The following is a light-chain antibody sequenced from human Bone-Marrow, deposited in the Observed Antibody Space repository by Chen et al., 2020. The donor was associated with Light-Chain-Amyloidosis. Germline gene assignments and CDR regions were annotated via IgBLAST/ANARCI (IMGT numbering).Light chain of an antibody. CDR3: QSADSSGTYEVI. CDR2: RDT. CDR1: DLPTKY. J-gene: IGLJ2*01. V-gene: IGLV3-25*03. Sequence: SYELTQPPSVSVSPGQTPRITCSGDDLPTKYAYWYQQKPGQAPVLVIHRDTERPSGIAERFSGAISGTTATLTISGVQAEDEADYQWQSADSSGTYEVIFGGGTKLTVL.